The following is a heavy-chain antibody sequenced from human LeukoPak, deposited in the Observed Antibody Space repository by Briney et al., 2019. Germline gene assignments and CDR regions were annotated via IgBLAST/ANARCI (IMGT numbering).Heavy chain of an antibody. Sequence: SGGSLRLSCAVSGLTFSSSWMDWVRQAPGKGLEWVASINPEGSEKYSADSVKGRFTISRDNAKNSLYLQMDSLRVEDTAFYYCARDLAYSRLDYWGQGTLVIVSS. V-gene: IGHV3-7*01. J-gene: IGHJ4*02. CDR2: INPEGSEK. CDR1: GLTFSSSW. CDR3: ARDLAYSRLDY. D-gene: IGHD5-18*01.